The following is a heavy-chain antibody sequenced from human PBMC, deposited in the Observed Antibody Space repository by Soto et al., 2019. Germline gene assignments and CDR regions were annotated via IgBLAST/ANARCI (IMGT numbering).Heavy chain of an antibody. D-gene: IGHD2-2*01. Sequence: QITLKESGPTLVKPTQTLTLTCIFSGFSFSADGVGVGWIRQPPGKALEWLALIYWDDDTRYSPSLKSRLTITKDTSKNQVVLTMTNMDPVDTATYYCAHAYDGTSWPNDAFDVWGQGTVVTVSS. CDR3: AHAYDGTSWPNDAFDV. V-gene: IGHV2-5*02. CDR2: IYWDDDT. J-gene: IGHJ3*01. CDR1: GFSFSADGVG.